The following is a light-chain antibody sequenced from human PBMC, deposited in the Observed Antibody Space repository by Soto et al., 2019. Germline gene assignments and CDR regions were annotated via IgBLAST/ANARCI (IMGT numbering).Light chain of an antibody. CDR3: QKYNSAPT. Sequence: DIQMTQSPSSLSASVGDRVTITGRASQGISNYLAWYQQKPGKVPKLLIYAASTLQSGVPPRFSGSGSGTDFTLTISSLQTEDVATYYCQKYNSAPTCGQGTKVEIK. CDR1: QGISNY. V-gene: IGKV1-27*01. CDR2: AAS. J-gene: IGKJ1*01.